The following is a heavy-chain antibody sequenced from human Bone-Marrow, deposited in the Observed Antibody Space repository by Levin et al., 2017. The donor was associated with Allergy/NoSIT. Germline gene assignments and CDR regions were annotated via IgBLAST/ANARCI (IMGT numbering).Heavy chain of an antibody. CDR1: GFTFGSSA. CDR2: ISGGGDNT. D-gene: IGHD3-10*01. V-gene: IGHV3-23*01. Sequence: LSLTCAASGFTFGSSAMSWVRQAPGKGLEWVSAISGGGDNTYYADSVKGRFTISRDNSKNTLYLQMNSLRAGDTAVYYCARERRGSGSYYTGGFDYWGQGTLVTVSS. J-gene: IGHJ4*02. CDR3: ARERRGSGSYYTGGFDY.